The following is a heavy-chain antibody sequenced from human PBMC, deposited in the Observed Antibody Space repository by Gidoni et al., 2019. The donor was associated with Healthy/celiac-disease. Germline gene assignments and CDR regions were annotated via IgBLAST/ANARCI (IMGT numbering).Heavy chain of an antibody. CDR3: ARTGYCSGGSCYTDDAFDI. CDR2: ISAYNGNT. V-gene: IGHV1-18*01. J-gene: IGHJ3*02. CDR1: GYTFSSYG. Sequence: QVQLVQSGAVVKKPGASAKVSCQASGYTFSSYGISWVRQAPGHGLEWMGWISAYNGNTNYAQKLQGRVTMTTDTSTSTAYMELRSLRSDDAAVYYCARTGYCSGGSCYTDDAFDIWGQGTMVTVSS. D-gene: IGHD2-15*01.